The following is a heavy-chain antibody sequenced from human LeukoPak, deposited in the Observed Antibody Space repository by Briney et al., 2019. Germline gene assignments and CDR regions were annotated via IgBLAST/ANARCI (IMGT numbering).Heavy chain of an antibody. CDR1: GDSISSYY. J-gene: IGHJ4*02. Sequence: PSETLSLTCTVSGDSISSYYWGWIRQPPGKGLEWIGSIYYSGSTYYNPSLKSRVTISVDTSKNQFSLKLSSVTAADTAVYYCARRYYYGSGSYYPFDYWGQGTLVTVSS. D-gene: IGHD3-10*01. V-gene: IGHV4-39*01. CDR3: ARRYYYGSGSYYPFDY. CDR2: IYYSGST.